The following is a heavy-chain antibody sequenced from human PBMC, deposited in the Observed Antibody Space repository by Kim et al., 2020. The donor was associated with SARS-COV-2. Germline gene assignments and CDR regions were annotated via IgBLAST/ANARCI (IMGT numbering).Heavy chain of an antibody. Sequence: GGSLRLSCAASGFTFSNAWMSWVRQAPGKGLEWVGRIKSKTDGGTTEYAAPVKGRFTISRDDSKNTLYLQMNSLKTEDTAVYYCTTVQRLELRPWFDTWGQGTLCTVSS. CDR2: IKSKTDGGTT. CDR1: GFTFSNAW. J-gene: IGHJ5*02. CDR3: TTVQRLELRPWFDT. D-gene: IGHD1-7*01. V-gene: IGHV3-15*01.